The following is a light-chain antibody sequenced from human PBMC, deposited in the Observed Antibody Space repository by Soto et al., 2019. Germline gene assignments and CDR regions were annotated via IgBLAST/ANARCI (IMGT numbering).Light chain of an antibody. CDR1: QDIRND. CDR2: GAS. J-gene: IGKJ4*01. V-gene: IGKV1-17*01. Sequence: IQMTQSPSSLSASVVDRVTITCRASQDIRNDLGWYQQKPGKAPKLLISGASTLQSGVPSRFSGSGSGTEFTLTISSLQPEDFATYSCQQLHSWGVTFGGGTKVDI. CDR3: QQLHSWGVT.